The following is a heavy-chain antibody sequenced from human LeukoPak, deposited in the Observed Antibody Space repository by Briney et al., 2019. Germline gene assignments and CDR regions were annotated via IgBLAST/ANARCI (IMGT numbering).Heavy chain of an antibody. CDR2: ISNNGGYT. CDR1: GFTFSSSA. CDR3: AKQLGYCSDGSCYFPY. V-gene: IGHV3-23*01. D-gene: IGHD2-15*01. J-gene: IGHJ4*02. Sequence: GGSLRLSCAASGFTFSSSAMSWVRQAPGKGLEWVSAISNNGGYTYYADSVQGRFTIPRDNSKSTLCLQMNSLRAEDTAVYYCAKQLGYCSDGSCYFPYWGQGTLVTVSS.